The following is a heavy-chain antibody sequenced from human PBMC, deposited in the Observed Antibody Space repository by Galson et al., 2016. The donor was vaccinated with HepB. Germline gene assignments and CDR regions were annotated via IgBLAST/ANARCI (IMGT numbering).Heavy chain of an antibody. Sequence: SLRLSCAASEFTFDDYAMHWVRQAPGKGLEWVSGISWNSGSSGYADSVKGRFTVSRDNAKNSLYLQMKSLRAEDTAFYFCAKDYSSGWFGAGGFEHWGQGTLVTVSS. D-gene: IGHD6-19*01. CDR3: AKDYSSGWFGAGGFEH. CDR1: EFTFDDYA. J-gene: IGHJ4*02. CDR2: ISWNSGSS. V-gene: IGHV3-9*01.